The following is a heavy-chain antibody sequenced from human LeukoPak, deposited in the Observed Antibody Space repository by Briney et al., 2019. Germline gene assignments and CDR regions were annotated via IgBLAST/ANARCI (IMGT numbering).Heavy chain of an antibody. J-gene: IGHJ3*02. Sequence: GGSLRLSCAASGFTFSSYDMHWVRQATGKGLEWVSAIGTAGDTYYPGSVKGRFTISRENAKNSLYLQMNSLRAGDTAVYYCARGETLYYYDSSGSRDDAFDIWGQGTMVTVSS. CDR3: ARGETLYYYDSSGSRDDAFDI. CDR2: IGTAGDT. D-gene: IGHD3-22*01. V-gene: IGHV3-13*01. CDR1: GFTFSSYD.